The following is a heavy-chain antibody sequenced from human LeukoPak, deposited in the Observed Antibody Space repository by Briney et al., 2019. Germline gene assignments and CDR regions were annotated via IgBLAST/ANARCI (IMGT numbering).Heavy chain of an antibody. V-gene: IGHV4-34*01. CDR1: GGSFSGYY. Sequence: SETLSLTCAVYGGSFSGYYWGWIRQPPGKGLEWIGEINHSGSTNYNPSLKSRVTISVDTSKNQFSLKLSSVTAADTAVYYCARGRLLWFGELLLTNNWFDPWGQGTLVTVSS. CDR3: ARGRLLWFGELLLTNNWFDP. J-gene: IGHJ5*02. CDR2: INHSGST. D-gene: IGHD3-10*01.